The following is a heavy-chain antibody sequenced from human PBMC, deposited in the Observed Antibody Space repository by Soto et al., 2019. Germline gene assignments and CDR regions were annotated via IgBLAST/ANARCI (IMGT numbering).Heavy chain of an antibody. V-gene: IGHV1-69*12. CDR2: IIPIFGTA. J-gene: IGHJ6*02. Sequence: QVQLVQSGAEVKKPGSSVKVSCKASGGTFSSYAISWVRQAPGQGLEWMGGIIPIFGTANYAQKFQGRVTITADESTSTAYMELSSLRSEETAVYYCARVVGANYYFGMDVWGQGTTVTVSS. CDR3: ARVVGANYYFGMDV. D-gene: IGHD1-26*01. CDR1: GGTFSSYA.